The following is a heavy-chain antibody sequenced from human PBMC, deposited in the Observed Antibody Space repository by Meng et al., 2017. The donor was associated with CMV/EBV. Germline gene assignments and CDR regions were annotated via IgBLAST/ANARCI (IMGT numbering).Heavy chain of an antibody. CDR3: VRSSGWSLFDY. V-gene: IGHV1-2*02. Sequence: QVQLLQSGAEMKKPGASVKASCTTSGFTFSDSYIHWVRQAPGQGLEWMGWVNSNNDATNYARKFQGRVSMTRDTSISTAHMELSRLMSDDTAVYYCVRSSGWSLFDYWGQGTLVTVSS. CDR1: GFTFSDSY. D-gene: IGHD6-19*01. CDR2: VNSNNDAT. J-gene: IGHJ4*02.